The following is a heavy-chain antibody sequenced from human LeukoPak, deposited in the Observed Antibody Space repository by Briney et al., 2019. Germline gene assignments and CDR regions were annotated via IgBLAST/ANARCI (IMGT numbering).Heavy chain of an antibody. V-gene: IGHV3-74*01. CDR3: AKADFHDAFDI. J-gene: IGHJ3*02. Sequence: GGSLRLSCAASGFTFSSYWMHWVRQAPGKGLVWVSRINTDGSSTSYADSVKGRFTISRDNSKNTLYLQMNSLRAEDTAVYYCAKADFHDAFDIWGQGTMVTVSS. CDR2: INTDGSST. CDR1: GFTFSSYW.